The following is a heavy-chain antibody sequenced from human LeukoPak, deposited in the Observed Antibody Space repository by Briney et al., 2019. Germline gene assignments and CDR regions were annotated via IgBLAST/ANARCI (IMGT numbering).Heavy chain of an antibody. CDR2: IIPMFDTI. CDR1: GSTFSNFV. CDR3: ARDVLAARHPAYFDY. J-gene: IGHJ4*02. Sequence: SVKVSCKASGSTFSNFVISWVRQAPGQGLEWMGGIIPMFDTINYAQKFQGRVTITTDESTSTAYMELSSLRSDDTAVYYCARDVLAARHPAYFDYWGQGTLVTVSS. D-gene: IGHD6-6*01. V-gene: IGHV1-69*05.